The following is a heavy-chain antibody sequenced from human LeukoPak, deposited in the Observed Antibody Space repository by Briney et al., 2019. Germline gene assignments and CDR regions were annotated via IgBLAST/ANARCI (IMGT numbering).Heavy chain of an antibody. J-gene: IGHJ3*02. V-gene: IGHV4-59*01. Sequence: PSETLSLTCTVSGGSISSYYWSWIRQPPGKGLEWIGYIYYSGSTNYNPSLKSRVTISVDTSKNQFSLKLSSVTAADTAVYYCARAIWFGEQNAFDIWGQGTMVTVSS. CDR1: GGSISSYY. CDR2: IYYSGST. D-gene: IGHD3-10*01. CDR3: ARAIWFGEQNAFDI.